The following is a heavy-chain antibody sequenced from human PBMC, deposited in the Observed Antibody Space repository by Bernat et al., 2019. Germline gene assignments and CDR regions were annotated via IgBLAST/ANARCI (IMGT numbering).Heavy chain of an antibody. D-gene: IGHD3-10*01. V-gene: IGHV3-11*06. CDR3: ARVGRTYYGSGTYYVDY. Sequence: GRRGEAGGGVVKPGGSLRLSGVAAGCIVRDYYMSWIRQAPGKGLEWVSYISSTGSYTYYADSVKGRFTISRDNAKNSLYLQMNSLRAEDTAVYYCARVGRTYYGSGTYYVDYWGQGTLVTVSS. CDR2: ISSTGSYT. CDR1: GCIVRDYY. J-gene: IGHJ4*02.